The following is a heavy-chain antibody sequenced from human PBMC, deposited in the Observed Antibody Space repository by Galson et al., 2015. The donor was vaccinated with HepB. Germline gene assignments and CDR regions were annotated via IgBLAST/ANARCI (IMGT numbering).Heavy chain of an antibody. V-gene: IGHV1-18*01. Sequence: SVKVSCKASGYTFDTYVINWVRQAPGQGLEWMGWIIPYNDNTNYVQNLKGRVTMTTDTSTSTAYMELRSLRPDDTAVYYCVRGITVTGKGPRLGSYDYYMDVWGKGTTVTVSS. D-gene: IGHD4-11*01. CDR1: GYTFDTYV. CDR2: IIPYNDNT. CDR3: VRGITVTGKGPRLGSYDYYMDV. J-gene: IGHJ6*03.